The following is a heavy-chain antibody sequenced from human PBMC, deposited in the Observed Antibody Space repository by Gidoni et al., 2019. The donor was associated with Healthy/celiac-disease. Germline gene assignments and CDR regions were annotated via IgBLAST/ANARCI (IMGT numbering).Heavy chain of an antibody. J-gene: IGHJ5*02. Sequence: QVQLVQSGAEVKQPGASVKVSCKGSGYTLTALSMHWVRQAPGKGLEWMGGFDPEDGETIYAQKFQGRVNMTEDTSTDTAYMELSSLRSEDTAVYYWATWGGYCSSTSCPGRWFDPWGQGTLVTVSS. CDR3: ATWGGYCSSTSCPGRWFDP. V-gene: IGHV1-24*01. CDR2: FDPEDGET. D-gene: IGHD2-2*01. CDR1: GYTLTALS.